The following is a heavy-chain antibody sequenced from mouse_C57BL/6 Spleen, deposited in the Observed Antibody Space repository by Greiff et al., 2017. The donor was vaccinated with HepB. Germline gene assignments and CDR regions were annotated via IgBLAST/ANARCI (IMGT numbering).Heavy chain of an antibody. J-gene: IGHJ2*01. CDR3: ARRGYYGSSPYYFDY. Sequence: EVKLQESGGGLVKPGGSLKLSCAASGFTFSSYTMSWVRQTPEKRLEWVATISGGGGNTYYPDSVKGRFTISSDNAKNTLYLQMSSLRSEDTALYYCARRGYYGSSPYYFDYWGQGTTLTVSS. CDR2: ISGGGGNT. CDR1: GFTFSSYT. V-gene: IGHV5-9*01. D-gene: IGHD1-1*01.